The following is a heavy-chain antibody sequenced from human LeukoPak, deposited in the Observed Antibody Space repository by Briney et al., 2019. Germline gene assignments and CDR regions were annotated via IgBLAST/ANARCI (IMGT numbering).Heavy chain of an antibody. CDR2: INPSGGST. J-gene: IGHJ4*02. CDR3: ARDGGSSWTIDY. Sequence: HWVRQAXXQGLEWMGIINPSGGSTSYAQKFQGRVTMTRDTSTSTVYMELSSLRSEDTAVYYCARDGGSSWTIDYWGQGTLVTVSS. V-gene: IGHV1-46*01. D-gene: IGHD6-13*01.